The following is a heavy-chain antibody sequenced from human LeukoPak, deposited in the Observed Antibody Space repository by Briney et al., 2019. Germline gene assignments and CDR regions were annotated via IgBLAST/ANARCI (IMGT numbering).Heavy chain of an antibody. CDR3: AKSRGSGWISDAFDV. CDR1: GFTFDDYA. D-gene: IGHD6-19*01. V-gene: IGHV3-9*03. CDR2: ISWNGGSI. Sequence: PGGSLRLSCAASGFTFDDYAMHWVRPAPGKGLEWVSGISWNGGSIGYADSVKGPFTISRDNAKNSLYLRRNSLRAGDMALYYCAKSRGSGWISDAFDVWGQGTMVTVSS. J-gene: IGHJ3*01.